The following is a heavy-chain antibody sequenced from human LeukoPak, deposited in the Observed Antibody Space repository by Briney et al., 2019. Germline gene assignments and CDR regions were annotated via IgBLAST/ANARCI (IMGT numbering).Heavy chain of an antibody. D-gene: IGHD3-3*01. Sequence: SGGSLRLSCAAFGFTFSTYSMYWDRQAPGKGLEWVSYISSRSNTIYYANSVRGRFTISRDNAKNSLYLQMNSLRVEDTAVYYCARDPSQFLEPHWLDPWGQGTLVTVSS. CDR3: ARDPSQFLEPHWLDP. CDR2: ISSRSNTI. CDR1: GFTFSTYS. J-gene: IGHJ5*02. V-gene: IGHV3-48*01.